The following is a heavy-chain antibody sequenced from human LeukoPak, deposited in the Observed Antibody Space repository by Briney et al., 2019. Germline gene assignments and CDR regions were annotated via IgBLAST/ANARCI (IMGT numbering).Heavy chain of an antibody. CDR2: IDPSDSYT. D-gene: IGHD3-3*01. V-gene: IGHV5-10-1*01. CDR3: ARRGGDFWSGYL. CDR1: GYSFTSYW. Sequence: GESLKISCKGSGYSFTSYWIGWVRQMPGKGLEWMGRIDPSDSYTNYSPSFQGHVTISADKSISTAYLQWSSLKASDTAMYYCARRGGDFWSGYLWGQGTLVTVSS. J-gene: IGHJ4*02.